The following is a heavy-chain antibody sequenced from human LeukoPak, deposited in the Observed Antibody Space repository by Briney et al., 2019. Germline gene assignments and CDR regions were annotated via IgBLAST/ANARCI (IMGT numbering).Heavy chain of an antibody. J-gene: IGHJ6*02. Sequence: GRSLRLSCAASGFTFSSYGMHWVRQAPGKGLEWVAVIWYDGSNKYHADSVKGRFTISRDNSKNTLYLQMNSLRVEDTAVYYCARAHCSGGSCYGNHYYYYGMDAWGQGTTVTVSS. CDR1: GFTFSSYG. V-gene: IGHV3-33*01. D-gene: IGHD2-15*01. CDR3: ARAHCSGGSCYGNHYYYYGMDA. CDR2: IWYDGSNK.